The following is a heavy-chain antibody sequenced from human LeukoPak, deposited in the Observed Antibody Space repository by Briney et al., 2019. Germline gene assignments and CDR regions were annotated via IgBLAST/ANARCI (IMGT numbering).Heavy chain of an antibody. CDR3: AKEAQLLWFGESSYYFDC. J-gene: IGHJ4*02. V-gene: IGHV3-23*01. CDR2: ISGGGGST. D-gene: IGHD3-10*01. CDR1: GFTFSSYA. Sequence: PGGSLRLSCAASGFTFSSYAMSWVRQAPGKGLQWVSAISGGGGSTYYVDSVKGRFTISRDNSKNTLYLQMNSLRAEDTAVYYCAKEAQLLWFGESSYYFDCWGQGTLVTVSS.